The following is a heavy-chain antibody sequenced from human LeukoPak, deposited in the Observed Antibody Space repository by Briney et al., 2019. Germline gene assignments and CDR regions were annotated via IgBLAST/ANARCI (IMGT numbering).Heavy chain of an antibody. CDR2: VSSSGYT. Sequence: PSETLSLTCTVSGGSINNNHWTWVRKPPGKGLEWIGFVSSSGYTEYNPSLNSRLTIPTDTSNNRFSLRLRSVTAADTAVYYCAKLSHIAAAGAYSYHALDVWGQGTTVTVSS. CDR3: AKLSHIAAAGAYSYHALDV. D-gene: IGHD6-25*01. CDR1: GGSINNNH. J-gene: IGHJ6*02. V-gene: IGHV4-59*13.